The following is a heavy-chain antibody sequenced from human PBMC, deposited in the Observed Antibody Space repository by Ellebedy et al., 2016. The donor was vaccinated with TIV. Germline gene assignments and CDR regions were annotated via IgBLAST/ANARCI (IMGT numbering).Heavy chain of an antibody. Sequence: SETLSLXXAVSGASVSSNNWWSWVRQPPGKGLEWLGDVFHTGRTNFSPSLKSRVTISVEKSQNQFSLKVTSVTAADTAVYYCARSILSTLTSGWYRPMDVWGQGTTVTVSS. CDR3: ARSILSTLTSGWYRPMDV. J-gene: IGHJ6*02. CDR2: VFHTGRT. CDR1: GASVSSNNW. D-gene: IGHD6-19*01. V-gene: IGHV4-4*02.